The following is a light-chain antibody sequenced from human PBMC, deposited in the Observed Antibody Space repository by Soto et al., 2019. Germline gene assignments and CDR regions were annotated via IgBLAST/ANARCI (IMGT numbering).Light chain of an antibody. Sequence: EILLTQSPGTLSLSPGERATLSCRASQTISSDYLAWYQQKPGQAPRLLIFGAATRAADIPDRFSGSGSGTDFTLTISRLEPEDFAVYYCQQYAGSPWTFGQGTKVEIK. J-gene: IGKJ1*01. CDR1: QTISSDY. V-gene: IGKV3-20*01. CDR2: GAA. CDR3: QQYAGSPWT.